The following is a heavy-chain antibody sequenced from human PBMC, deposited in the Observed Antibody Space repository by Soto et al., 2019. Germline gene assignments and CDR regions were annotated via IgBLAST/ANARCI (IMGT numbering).Heavy chain of an antibody. D-gene: IGHD1-7*01. V-gene: IGHV3-7*01. J-gene: IGHJ4*02. Sequence: ESGGGLVQPGGSLRLSCAASGFTFSSCWMIWVRQAPGKGLEWVANIKQDGREKYYVDSVKGRFTISRDNAKNSLYLQMNSLRAAETAVYYCAREDRWNYEDSWGQGTLVTVSS. CDR3: AREDRWNYEDS. CDR2: IKQDGREK. CDR1: GFTFSSCW.